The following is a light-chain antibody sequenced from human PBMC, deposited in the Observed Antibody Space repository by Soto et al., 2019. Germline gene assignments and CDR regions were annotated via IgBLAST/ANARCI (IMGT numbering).Light chain of an antibody. CDR3: QQYNSPSGT. CDR1: QSISSW. Sequence: DIQMTQSPSTLSASVGDRVTITCRASQSISSWLAWYQQKPEKAPKLLIYRASSLESGVPSRFSGSGSGTEFTLTISSLQPDDFATYYCQQYNSPSGTFGQGTKVEIK. J-gene: IGKJ1*01. CDR2: RAS. V-gene: IGKV1-5*03.